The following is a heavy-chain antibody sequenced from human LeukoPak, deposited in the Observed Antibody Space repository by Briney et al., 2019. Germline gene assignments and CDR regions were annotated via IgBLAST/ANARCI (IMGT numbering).Heavy chain of an antibody. Sequence: GGSLRLSCAASGFTLNTYGMHWVRQTPGKGLEWVAFIRFDGSNKYYADSVKGRFTISRDNAKNSLYLQMNSLRDEDTAVYYCARDGGYCSSTSCYSGWNYHYYYMDVWGKGTTVTVSS. CDR3: ARDGGYCSSTSCYSGWNYHYYYMDV. V-gene: IGHV3-30*02. CDR2: IRFDGSNK. D-gene: IGHD2-2*02. J-gene: IGHJ6*03. CDR1: GFTLNTYG.